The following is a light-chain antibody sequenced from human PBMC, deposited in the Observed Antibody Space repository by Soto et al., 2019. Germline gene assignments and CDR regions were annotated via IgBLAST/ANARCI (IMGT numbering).Light chain of an antibody. CDR2: EAS. Sequence: QSALTQPASVSGSPGQSITISCTGTNSDVGSHNFVSWYQQYPGKAPKLLIYEASKRPSGLSNRFSGSKSGNTASLTISGLRAEDEADYYCCSLTNRAIWVFGGGIKLTVL. V-gene: IGLV2-23*01. CDR3: CSLTNRAIWV. J-gene: IGLJ3*02. CDR1: NSDVGSHNF.